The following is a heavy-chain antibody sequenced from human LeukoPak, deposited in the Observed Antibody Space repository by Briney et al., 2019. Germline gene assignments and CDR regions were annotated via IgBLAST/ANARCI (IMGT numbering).Heavy chain of an antibody. J-gene: IGHJ4*02. V-gene: IGHV3-74*01. Sequence: GGSLRLSCAASGFTFSSYWMNWVRQAPGKGLVWVSRIAGDGSSTTYADSVKGRFSISRDNAKNTLYLQMNSLRVEDTAVYYCARGRPHGNDYWGQGTLVTVSS. CDR3: ARGRPHGNDY. CDR1: GFTFSSYW. D-gene: IGHD4-23*01. CDR2: IAGDGSST.